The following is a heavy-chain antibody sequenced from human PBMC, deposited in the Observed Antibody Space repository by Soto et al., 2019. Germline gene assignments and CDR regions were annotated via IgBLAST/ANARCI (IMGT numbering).Heavy chain of an antibody. CDR2: ISSSSNTI. J-gene: IGHJ6*02. Sequence: GGSLRLSCAASGFAFSTYSMNWVRQAPGKGLEWLSYISSSSNTITYADSVRGRFTVSRDNAKNSLYLQMNSLRDEDTAVYYCARVGVVAAKLPPYQYTALDVWGQGPTVSLS. CDR3: ARVGVVAAKLPPYQYTALDV. CDR1: GFAFSTYS. V-gene: IGHV3-48*02. D-gene: IGHD2-15*01.